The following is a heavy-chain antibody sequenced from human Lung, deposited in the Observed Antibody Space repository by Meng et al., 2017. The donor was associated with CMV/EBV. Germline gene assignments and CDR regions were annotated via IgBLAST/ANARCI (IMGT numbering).Heavy chain of an antibody. J-gene: IGHJ4*02. V-gene: IGHV3-30*02. Sequence: GESLKISCAASGFIFSSYAMHWVRQAPGKGLEWVAFIRYDGSKKYYADSVKGRFNISSDNSKNTQYLQMNGLRAEDRAEYYCAKDDWGEETSRIDYWGQGTLVTVSS. D-gene: IGHD3-9*01. CDR1: GFIFSSYA. CDR2: IRYDGSKK. CDR3: AKDDWGEETSRIDY.